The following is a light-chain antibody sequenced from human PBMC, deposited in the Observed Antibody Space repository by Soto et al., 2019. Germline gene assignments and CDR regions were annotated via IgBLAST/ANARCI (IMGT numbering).Light chain of an antibody. CDR1: NSNVGNNF. Sequence: QSVLTQPPSVSAAPGQKITISCSGSNSNVGNNFVSWYQHLPGTAPKLLIYDTNKRPSGIPDRFSGSKSGTSATLGITGLQTGDEADYFCGTWDYSLSAVVFGGGTTLTVL. J-gene: IGLJ2*01. V-gene: IGLV1-51*01. CDR3: GTWDYSLSAVV. CDR2: DTN.